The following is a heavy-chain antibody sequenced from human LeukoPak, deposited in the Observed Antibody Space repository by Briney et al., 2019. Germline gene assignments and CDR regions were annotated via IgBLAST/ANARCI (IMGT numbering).Heavy chain of an antibody. V-gene: IGHV3-21*01. CDR3: ARDGGPRSYYYYYGMDV. D-gene: IGHD1-14*01. CDR2: ISSSSSYI. Sequence: GGSLRLSCAASGFTFSSYCMNWVRQAPGKGLEWVSSISSSSSYIYYANSVKGRFTISRDNAKNSLYLQMNSLRAEDTAVYYCARDGGPRSYYYYYGMDVWGQGTTVTASS. J-gene: IGHJ6*02. CDR1: GFTFSSYC.